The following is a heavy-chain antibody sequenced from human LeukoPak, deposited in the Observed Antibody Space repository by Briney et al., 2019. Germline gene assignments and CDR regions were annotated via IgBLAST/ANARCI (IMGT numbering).Heavy chain of an antibody. CDR2: IYYTGST. CDR3: ASRYYYDSSGYFLY. V-gene: IGHV4-39*01. J-gene: IGHJ4*02. D-gene: IGHD3-22*01. CDR1: FNSIRRSSSY. Sequence: SETLSLPCTVSFNSIRRSSSYWGWIRQFPGKGLEWIGYIYYTGSTYYSSSLKSRVTICVDTSNNQFSLRLNSVTAADTAVYYCASRYYYDSSGYFLYWGQGTLVTVSS.